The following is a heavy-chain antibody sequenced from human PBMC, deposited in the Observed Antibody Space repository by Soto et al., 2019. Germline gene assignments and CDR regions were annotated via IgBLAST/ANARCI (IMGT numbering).Heavy chain of an antibody. V-gene: IGHV1-69*06. CDR1: GGTFSSYA. J-gene: IGHJ6*02. Sequence: RASVKVSCKASGGTFSSYAISWVRQAPGQGLEWMGGIIPIFGTANYAQKFQGRVTITADKSTSTAYMELSSLRSEDTAVYYCARGYCSGGSCYSGSDYYYGMDVWGQGTTVTVSS. CDR3: ARGYCSGGSCYSGSDYYYGMDV. D-gene: IGHD2-15*01. CDR2: IIPIFGTA.